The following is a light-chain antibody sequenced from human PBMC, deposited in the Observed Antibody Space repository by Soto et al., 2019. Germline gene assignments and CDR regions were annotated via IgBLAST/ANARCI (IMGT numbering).Light chain of an antibody. V-gene: IGKV1-39*01. CDR3: QQEIT. J-gene: IGKJ5*01. Sequence: DIQMTQSPSSLSASVGDRVTITCRASQSISSYLNWYQQKPGKAPKLLIYAASSLQSGVPSRFSGGGSGTDFTLTISSLQPEDFATYYCQQEITFGQGTRLEIK. CDR2: AAS. CDR1: QSISSY.